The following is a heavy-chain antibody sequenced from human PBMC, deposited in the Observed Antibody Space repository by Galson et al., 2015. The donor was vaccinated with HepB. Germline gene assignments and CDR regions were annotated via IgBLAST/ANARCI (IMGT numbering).Heavy chain of an antibody. CDR2: INPGDSDS. CDR3: ARLKKDCINVVCHSGFDY. V-gene: IGHV5-51*03. CDR1: GYSFTNYW. D-gene: IGHD2-8*01. J-gene: IGHJ4*02. Sequence: QSGAEVKKPGESLKISCQGSGYSFTNYWIAWVRQMPGKGLEWMGIINPGDSDSRYSPSFEGQVTTSADKFINTAFLHWSSLKASDTAMYFCARLKKDCINVVCHSGFDYWGQGILVTVSS.